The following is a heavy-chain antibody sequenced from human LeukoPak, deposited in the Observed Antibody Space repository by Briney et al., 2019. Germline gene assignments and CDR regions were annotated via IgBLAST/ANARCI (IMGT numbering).Heavy chain of an antibody. Sequence: GGSLRLSCTASGFTFSSYTMTWVRQAPGKGLKWVSTITTGDGNTYYADSVKGRFTVSRDDSKNTLYLQMNSLRAEDTAVYYCAKDGGLWVSAHWGDSWGRGTLVTLSS. CDR2: ITTGDGNT. CDR1: GFTFSSYT. V-gene: IGHV3-23*01. J-gene: IGHJ4*02. D-gene: IGHD7-27*01. CDR3: AKDGGLWVSAHWGDS.